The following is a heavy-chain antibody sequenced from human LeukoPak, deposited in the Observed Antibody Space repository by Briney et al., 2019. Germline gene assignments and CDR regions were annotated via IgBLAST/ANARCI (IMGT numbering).Heavy chain of an antibody. J-gene: IGHJ4*02. CDR3: ARDGPWIQLWLPSRGYFDY. Sequence: GGSLRLSCAASGFTFSSYAMTWVRQAPGKGLEWVSALSGSGGSTYYADSVKGRFTISRDNSQNTLYLQMNSLRAEDTAVYYCARDGPWIQLWLPSRGYFDYWGQGTLVTVSS. D-gene: IGHD5-18*01. V-gene: IGHV3-23*01. CDR2: LSGSGGST. CDR1: GFTFSSYA.